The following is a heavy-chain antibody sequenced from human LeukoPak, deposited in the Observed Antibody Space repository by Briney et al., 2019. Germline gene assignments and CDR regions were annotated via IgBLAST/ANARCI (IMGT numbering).Heavy chain of an antibody. CDR3: ASWGGPLYCGGDCYYAFDI. V-gene: IGHV1-69*06. J-gene: IGHJ3*02. D-gene: IGHD2-21*02. CDR2: IIPIFGTA. Sequence: GASVKDSCKASGGTFSSYAISWVRQAPGQGLEWMGGIIPIFGTANYAQKFQGRVTITADKSTSTAYMELSSLRSEDTAVYYCASWGGPLYCGGDCYYAFDIWGQGTMVTVSS. CDR1: GGTFSSYA.